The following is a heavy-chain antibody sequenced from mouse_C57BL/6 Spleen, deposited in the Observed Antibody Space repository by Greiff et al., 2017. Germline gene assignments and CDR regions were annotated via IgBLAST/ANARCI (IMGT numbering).Heavy chain of an antibody. CDR3: AVEIYGYGWFAY. J-gene: IGHJ3*01. CDR2: ISDGGSYT. CDR1: GFTFRRYA. V-gene: IGHV5-4*03. Sequence: EVKLMASGGGLVTPGGSLTLSCAASGFTFRRYAMSWVRQTPEKRLEWVATISDGGSYTYYSDNVKGRFTISRDNAKNHLYLQMGHLKSENTAMYDCAVEIYGYGWFAYWGQGTLVTVSA. D-gene: IGHD2-2*01.